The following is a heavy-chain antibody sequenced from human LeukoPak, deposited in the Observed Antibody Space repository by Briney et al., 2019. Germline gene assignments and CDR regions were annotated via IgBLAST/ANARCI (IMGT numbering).Heavy chain of an antibody. CDR3: ARDHEDTAHGLD. J-gene: IGHJ4*02. D-gene: IGHD5-18*01. CDR2: IIPIFGIA. Sequence: SSVKVSCKASGGTFTSYAISWVRQAPGQGLEWMGRIIPIFGIANYAQKFQGRVTITADKSTSTAYMELSSLRSEDTAVYYCARDHEDTAHGLDWGPGTLVTVSS. V-gene: IGHV1-69*04. CDR1: GGTFTSYA.